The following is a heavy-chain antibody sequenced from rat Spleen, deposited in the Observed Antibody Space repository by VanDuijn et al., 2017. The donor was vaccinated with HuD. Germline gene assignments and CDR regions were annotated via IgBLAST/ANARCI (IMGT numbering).Heavy chain of an antibody. CDR2: IWGNGSP. CDR3: ARSDYSSPYYFDY. V-gene: IGHV2S61*01. J-gene: IGHJ2*01. CDR1: GFSLSNYG. D-gene: IGHD1-2*01. Sequence: QVQLKESGPGLVQPSQTLSLTCTVSGFSLSNYGVIWVRQSPGKGLEWMGVIWGNGSPNYNSALKSRLSISRDTSKSQIFLKGNNLQIEDTAMYFCARSDYSSPYYFDYWGQGVMVTVSS.